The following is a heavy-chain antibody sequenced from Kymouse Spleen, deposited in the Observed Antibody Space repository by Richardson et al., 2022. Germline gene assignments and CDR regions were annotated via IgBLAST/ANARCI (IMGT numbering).Heavy chain of an antibody. Sequence: QVQLQQWGAGLLKPSETLSLTCAVYGGSFSGYYWSWIRQPPGKGLEWIGEINHSGSTNYNPSLKSRVTISVDTSKNQFSLKLSSVTAADTAVYYCAREVRGVVDYWGQGTLVTVSS. D-gene: IGHD3-10*01. V-gene: IGHV4-34*01. CDR1: GGSFSGYY. CDR3: AREVRGVVDY. J-gene: IGHJ4*02. CDR2: INHSGST.